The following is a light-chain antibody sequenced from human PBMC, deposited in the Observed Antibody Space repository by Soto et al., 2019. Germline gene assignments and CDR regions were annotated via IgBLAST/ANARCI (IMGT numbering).Light chain of an antibody. CDR3: QSYDSSLRGNVV. CDR1: SSNIGAGYD. CDR2: GNS. V-gene: IGLV1-40*01. J-gene: IGLJ2*01. Sequence: QSVLTQPPSVSGAPGQSVTISCTGSSSNIGAGYDVHWYQQLPGTAPKLLIYGNSNRPSGVPDRFSGSKSGTSASLAITGLQAEDEADYYFQSYDSSLRGNVVFGGGTKVTVL.